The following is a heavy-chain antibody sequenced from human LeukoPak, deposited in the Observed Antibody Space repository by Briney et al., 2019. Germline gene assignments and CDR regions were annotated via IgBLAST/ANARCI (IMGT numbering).Heavy chain of an antibody. Sequence: GGSLRLSCAASGFXFTSFAISWVRQAPGKGLEWVSAISGSGGNTYYADSVKGRFTISRANSKNTLFLQMNSLRAEDTAVYYCAIGRGSGGFEHWGQGSLVTVSS. D-gene: IGHD3-10*01. CDR1: GFXFTSFA. CDR3: AIGRGSGGFEH. V-gene: IGHV3-23*01. CDR2: ISGSGGNT. J-gene: IGHJ4*02.